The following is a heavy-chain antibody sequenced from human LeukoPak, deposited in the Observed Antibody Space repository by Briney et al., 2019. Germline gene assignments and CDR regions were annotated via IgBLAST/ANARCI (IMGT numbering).Heavy chain of an antibody. J-gene: IGHJ4*02. CDR2: IYYSGST. CDR1: GGSISSYY. D-gene: IGHD6-19*01. Sequence: SETLSLTCTVSGGSISSYYWSWIRQPPGKGLEWIGYIYYSGSTNYNPSLKSRVTISVDTSKNQFSLKLSSVTAADTAVYYCARAGSPPYSSGDSFDYWGQGTLVTVSS. V-gene: IGHV4-59*01. CDR3: ARAGSPPYSSGDSFDY.